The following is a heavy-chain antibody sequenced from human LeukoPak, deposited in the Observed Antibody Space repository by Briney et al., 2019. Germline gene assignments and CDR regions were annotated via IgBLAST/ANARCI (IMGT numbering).Heavy chain of an antibody. D-gene: IGHD2-15*01. V-gene: IGHV3-30*02. CDR1: GFIFDDYA. J-gene: IGHJ4*02. Sequence: GGSLRLSCTTSGFIFDDYAVNWVRQAPGKGLEWVALIRFDGSNRYYADSVKGRFSISRDNGKNTLYLQMHSLRAEDTSVYYCARDLGSHFDFWGQGILVTVSS. CDR3: ARDLGSHFDF. CDR2: IRFDGSNR.